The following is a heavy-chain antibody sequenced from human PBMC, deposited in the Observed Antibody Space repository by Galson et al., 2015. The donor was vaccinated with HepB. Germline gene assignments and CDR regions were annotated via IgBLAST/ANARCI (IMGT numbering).Heavy chain of an antibody. J-gene: IGHJ5*02. V-gene: IGHV5-10-1*01. CDR2: IDPSDSYT. D-gene: IGHD6-13*01. Sequence: QSGAEVKKPGESLRISCKGSGYSFTSYWISWVRQMPGKGLEWMGRIDPSDSYTNYSPSFQGHVTISADKSISTAYLQWSSLKASDTARYYCARHWHSSSWYEPNPPNWFDPWGQRTLVTVSS. CDR3: ARHWHSSSWYEPNPPNWFDP. CDR1: GYSFTSYW.